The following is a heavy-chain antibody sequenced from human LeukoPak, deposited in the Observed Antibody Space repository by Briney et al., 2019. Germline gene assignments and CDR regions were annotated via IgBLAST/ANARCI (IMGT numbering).Heavy chain of an antibody. J-gene: IGHJ3*02. D-gene: IGHD3-16*02. CDR1: GYTFTGYY. CDR2: INPNSGGP. Sequence: ASVKVSCKASGYTFTGYYMHWVRQAPGQGPEWMGRINPNSGGPDYAQRFQGRVTMTRDTSISTAYMELSRLRSDDTAVYCCARDLSYDYVWGSYRPMVSFDIWGQGTMVTVSS. CDR3: ARDLSYDYVWGSYRPMVSFDI. V-gene: IGHV1-2*06.